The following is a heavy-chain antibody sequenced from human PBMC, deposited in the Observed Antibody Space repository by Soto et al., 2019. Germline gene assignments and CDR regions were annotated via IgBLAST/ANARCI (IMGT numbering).Heavy chain of an antibody. D-gene: IGHD3-3*01. CDR1: GGSFSGDY. CDR2: INHSGST. V-gene: IGHV4-34*01. J-gene: IGHJ6*01. Sequence: SETLSITCAVYGGSFSGDYWSWVRQPPGKGLEWIGEINHSGSTNYNPSLKSRVTISVDTSKNQFSLKLSSVTDADTAVYYCARNGSYYDFWNGYHFGGGMDVWGQGT. CDR3: ARNGSYYDFWNGYHFGGGMDV.